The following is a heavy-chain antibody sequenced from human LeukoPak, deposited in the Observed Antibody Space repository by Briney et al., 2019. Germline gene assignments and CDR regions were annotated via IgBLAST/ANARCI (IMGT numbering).Heavy chain of an antibody. CDR2: MYMSSSTT. CDR1: GFSFNSYA. Sequence: GESRRLSCAASGFSFNSYAMNWVRQAPGKGLEWISHMYMSSSTTSYADSVRGRFTISRDNAKNSLYLQMNSLTDEDTAVYYCARDHAYSFDYWGRGTLVTVSS. V-gene: IGHV3-48*02. J-gene: IGHJ4*02. CDR3: ARDHAYSFDY. D-gene: IGHD4-11*01.